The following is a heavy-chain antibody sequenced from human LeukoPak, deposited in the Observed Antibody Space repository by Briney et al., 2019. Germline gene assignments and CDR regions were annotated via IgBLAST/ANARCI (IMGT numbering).Heavy chain of an antibody. D-gene: IGHD4-17*01. Sequence: NAGGSPRLSCSVSGFTFSSYSMNWVRQAPGKGLQWVSSISGGGSYIFYADSVEGRFSVSRNNTKHSVFLQMNSLRAEDTAVYYCARGLGDYDAFDVWGHGTRVTVAS. J-gene: IGHJ3*01. V-gene: IGHV3-21*01. CDR2: ISGGGSYI. CDR1: GFTFSSYS. CDR3: ARGLGDYDAFDV.